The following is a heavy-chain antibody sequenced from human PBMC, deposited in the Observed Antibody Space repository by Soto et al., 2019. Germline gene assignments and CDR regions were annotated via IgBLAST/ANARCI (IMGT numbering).Heavy chain of an antibody. D-gene: IGHD3-22*01. Sequence: QMQLVQSGAEVKKPGASVRVSCKALGFSFTSYYVHWVRQAPGQGLEWMGNINPSVGSTYYAQKLQGRVTLTGDTSTSTVYMELSSMTSADTAVYYCAREFASGYYDTSGNNAFDFWGQGTMVTVSS. CDR3: AREFASGYYDTSGNNAFDF. CDR2: INPSVGST. CDR1: GFSFTSYY. V-gene: IGHV1-46*04. J-gene: IGHJ3*01.